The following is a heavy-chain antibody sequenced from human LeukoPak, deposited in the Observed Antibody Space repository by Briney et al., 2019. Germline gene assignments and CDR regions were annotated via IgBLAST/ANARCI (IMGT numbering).Heavy chain of an antibody. CDR2: IYYSGST. CDR3: ARWGSYYDSSGSFDY. Sequence: SETLSLTCTVPGGSISSYYWSWIRQPPGKGLEWIGYIYYSGSTNYNPSLKSRVTISVDTSKNQFSLKLSSVTAADTAVYYCARWGSYYDSSGSFDYWGQGTLVTVSS. CDR1: GGSISSYY. J-gene: IGHJ4*02. D-gene: IGHD3-22*01. V-gene: IGHV4-59*01.